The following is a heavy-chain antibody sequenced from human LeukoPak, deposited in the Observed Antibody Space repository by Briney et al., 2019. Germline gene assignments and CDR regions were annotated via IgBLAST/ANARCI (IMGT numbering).Heavy chain of an antibody. CDR2: ISGNGDTT. CDR3: AKRSRRLTIVRGVPREDV. Sequence: GGSLRLSCAASGFTFSSYAMNWVRQAPGKGLEWVSGISGNGDTTYYADSVKGRLTISRDNSKNTLYLQMNSLRAEDTAVYYCAKRSRRLTIVRGVPREDVWGQGTTVTVSS. CDR1: GFTFSSYA. D-gene: IGHD3-10*01. V-gene: IGHV3-23*01. J-gene: IGHJ6*02.